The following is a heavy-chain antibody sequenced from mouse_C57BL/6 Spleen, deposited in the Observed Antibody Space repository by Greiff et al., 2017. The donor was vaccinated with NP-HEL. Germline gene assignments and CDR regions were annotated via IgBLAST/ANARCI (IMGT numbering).Heavy chain of an antibody. CDR1: GYTFTSYW. V-gene: IGHV1-64*01. J-gene: IGHJ2*01. Sequence: VQLQESGAELVKPGASVKLSCKASGYTFTSYWMHWVKQRPGQGLEWIGMIHPNSGSTNYNEKFKSKATLTVDKSSSTAYMQLSSLTSEDSAVYYCAREGYYGNYNYWGQGTTLTVSS. CDR2: IHPNSGST. CDR3: AREGYYGNYNY. D-gene: IGHD2-1*01.